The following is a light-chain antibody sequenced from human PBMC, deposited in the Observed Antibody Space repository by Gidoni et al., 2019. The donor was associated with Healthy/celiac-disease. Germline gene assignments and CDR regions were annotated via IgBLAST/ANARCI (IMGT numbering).Light chain of an antibody. CDR1: QSISSY. J-gene: IGKJ3*01. V-gene: IGKV1-39*01. CDR3: QQSYSTRFT. CDR2: AAS. Sequence: IQLIQSPSSLSASVGDRVTIPCRASQSISSYLNWYQQKPGKAPKLLIYAASSLQSGVPSRFSGSGSGTDCTLTISSLQPEEFATYYCQQSYSTRFTFGPGTKVDIK.